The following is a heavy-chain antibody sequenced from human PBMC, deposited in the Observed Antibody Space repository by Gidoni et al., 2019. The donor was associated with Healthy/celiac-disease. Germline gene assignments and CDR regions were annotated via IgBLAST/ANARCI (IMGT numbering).Heavy chain of an antibody. CDR2: ISSSGSTI. V-gene: IGHV3-11*01. CDR3: AREVVSGDYVGGG. J-gene: IGHJ4*02. D-gene: IGHD4-17*01. CDR1: DFTVSDYY. Sequence: QVQLVESGGGVVKPGGSLRLSCAASDFTVSDYYMSWIRHAPGKGLEWVSYISSSGSTIYYADSVKGRFIISRDNAKNSLYLQMTILRAEDTAVYYCAREVVSGDYVGGGWGQGTLVTVSS.